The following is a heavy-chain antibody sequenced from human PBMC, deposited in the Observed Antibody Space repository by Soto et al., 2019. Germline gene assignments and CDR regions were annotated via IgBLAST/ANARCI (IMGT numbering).Heavy chain of an antibody. CDR1: GYTFTSYG. J-gene: IGHJ6*02. Sequence: QVQLVQSGAEVKKPGASVKVSCKASGYTFTSYGISWVRQAPGQGLEWMGWISAYNGNTNYAQKLKGRVTMTTDTSTSTAYMELRSLRSDDTAVYYCARGSPPSPYPEYYYYGMDVWGQGTTVTVSS. CDR2: ISAYNGNT. CDR3: ARGSPPSPYPEYYYYGMDV. V-gene: IGHV1-18*01.